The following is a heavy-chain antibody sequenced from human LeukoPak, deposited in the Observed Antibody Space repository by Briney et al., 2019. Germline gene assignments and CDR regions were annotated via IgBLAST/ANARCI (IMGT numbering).Heavy chain of an antibody. CDR1: GFTFSSYA. J-gene: IGHJ2*01. CDR2: ITYDGSNK. CDR3: AKSFTARPTPYWYFDL. D-gene: IGHD5-18*01. Sequence: GGSLRLSCAASGFTFSSYAMHWVRQAPGKGLEWVAVITYDGSNKYYADSVKGRFTISRDNSKNTLYLQMNSLRAEDMALYYCAKSFTARPTPYWYFDLWGRGTLVTVSS. V-gene: IGHV3-30-3*02.